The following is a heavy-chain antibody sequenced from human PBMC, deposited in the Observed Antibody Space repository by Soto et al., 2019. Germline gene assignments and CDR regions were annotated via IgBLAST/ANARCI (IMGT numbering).Heavy chain of an antibody. Sequence: SVKVSCKASGGTFSSYAISWVRQAPGQGLEWMGGIIPIFGTANYAQKFQGRVTITADESTSTAYMELSSLRPEDTAVYYCAKSSSGGSAAFDIWGQGTMVTVSS. CDR2: IIPIFGTA. CDR1: GGTFSSYA. D-gene: IGHD2-15*01. CDR3: AKSSSGGSAAFDI. J-gene: IGHJ3*02. V-gene: IGHV1-69*13.